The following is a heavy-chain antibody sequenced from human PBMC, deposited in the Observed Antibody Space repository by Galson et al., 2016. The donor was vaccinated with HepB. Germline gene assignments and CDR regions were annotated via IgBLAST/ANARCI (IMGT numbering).Heavy chain of an antibody. D-gene: IGHD2-8*01. CDR2: SFYRSTWEN. J-gene: IGHJ6*02. CDR1: GDSVYNNGAA. CDR3: ARAVMLGRCMDV. V-gene: IGHV6-1*01. Sequence: CAISGDSVYNNGAAWVWIRQSPSRGLEWLGRSFYRSTWENHYAGSVKNRISISPETSRNQFPLHLNSVTPEDRAVYYCARAVMLGRCMDVWGQGTTVTVSS.